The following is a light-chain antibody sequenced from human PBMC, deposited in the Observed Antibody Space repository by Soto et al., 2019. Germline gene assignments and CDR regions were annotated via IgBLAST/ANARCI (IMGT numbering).Light chain of an antibody. Sequence: QSVLTQPASVSGSPGQSITISCTGTSSDVVGYNYVSWYQQPPGKAPKLMIYDVTNRPSGVSDRFSGSKSGNTASLTISGLRPEDEADYYCSSYSTSTTPSYVFGTGTKVTVL. V-gene: IGLV2-14*01. CDR3: SSYSTSTTPSYV. CDR1: SSDVVGYNY. CDR2: DVT. J-gene: IGLJ1*01.